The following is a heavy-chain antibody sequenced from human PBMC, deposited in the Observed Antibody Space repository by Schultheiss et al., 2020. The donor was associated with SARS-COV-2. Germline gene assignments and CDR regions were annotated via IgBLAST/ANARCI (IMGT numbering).Heavy chain of an antibody. J-gene: IGHJ6*02. CDR2: IKSKTDGGTT. Sequence: GGSLRLSCAASGFTFSSYSMNWVRQAPGKGLEWVGRIKSKTDGGTTDYAAPVKGRFTISRDDSKNTLYLQMNSLKTEDTAVYYCTTTTNPNDFWSGYYAYYYYGMDVWGQGTTVTVSS. V-gene: IGHV3-15*01. D-gene: IGHD3-3*01. CDR1: GFTFSSYS. CDR3: TTTTNPNDFWSGYYAYYYYGMDV.